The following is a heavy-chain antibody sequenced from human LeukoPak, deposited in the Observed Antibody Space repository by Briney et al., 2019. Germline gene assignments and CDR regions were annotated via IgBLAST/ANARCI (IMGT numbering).Heavy chain of an antibody. Sequence: PSETLSLTCAVYGGSFSGYYWSWIRQPPGKGLEWIGEINHSGSTNYNPSLKSRVTISVDTSKKQFSLKLSSVTAADTAVYYCARRVGYYDFWSGYYTGHFDYWGQGTLVTVSS. CDR3: ARRVGYYDFWSGYYTGHFDY. D-gene: IGHD3-3*01. V-gene: IGHV4-34*01. CDR2: INHSGST. J-gene: IGHJ4*02. CDR1: GGSFSGYY.